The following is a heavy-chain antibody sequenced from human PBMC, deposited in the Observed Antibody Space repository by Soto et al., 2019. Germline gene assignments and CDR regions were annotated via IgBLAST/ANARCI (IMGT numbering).Heavy chain of an antibody. D-gene: IGHD2-15*01. CDR3: ASRVVAARGFDH. J-gene: IGHJ4*02. V-gene: IGHV3-23*01. CDR2: ISGSGGST. CDR1: GFIFSNYD. Sequence: GGSLRLSCAASGFIFSNYDMSWVRQAPGKGLEWVSGISGSGGSTNYADSVKGRFTISRDNSKNTLYLQMNSLRGEDTAVYYCASRVVAARGFDHWGQGTLVTVSS.